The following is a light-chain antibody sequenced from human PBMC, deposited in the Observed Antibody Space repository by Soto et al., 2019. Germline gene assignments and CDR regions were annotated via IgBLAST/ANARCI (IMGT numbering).Light chain of an antibody. CDR1: TSNIGAAYA. V-gene: IGLV1-40*01. CDR2: GTT. CDR3: QSYDYSLTASV. Sequence: QSVLTQPPSVSGAPGQRITISCTGNTSNIGAAYAVHWYKQLPGTVPKLLIYGTTNRPSGVPDRFSGSRSGSSASLAITGLQAEDEADYFCQSYDYSLTASVFGGGTKLTVL. J-gene: IGLJ3*02.